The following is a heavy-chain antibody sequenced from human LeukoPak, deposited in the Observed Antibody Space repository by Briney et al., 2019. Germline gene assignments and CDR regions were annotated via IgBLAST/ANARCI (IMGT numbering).Heavy chain of an antibody. CDR3: ARHRNGDYLPDNNFYYYMDV. Sequence: PSETLSLTCTVSGGSISGRGYYWGWIRQPPGKGLEWIGSIHYRGSTYNNPSLKSRATISVDTSKNQFSLKLSSLTAADTAVYFCARHRNGDYLPDNNFYYYMDVWGKGTRVTVSS. D-gene: IGHD4-17*01. CDR1: GGSISGRGYY. V-gene: IGHV4-39*01. J-gene: IGHJ6*03. CDR2: IHYRGST.